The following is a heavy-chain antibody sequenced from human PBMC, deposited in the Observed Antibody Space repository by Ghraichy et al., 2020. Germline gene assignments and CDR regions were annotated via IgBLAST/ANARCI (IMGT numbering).Heavy chain of an antibody. CDR1: GFTVSGTY. CDR2: IYSGSRT. D-gene: IGHD5-24*01. Sequence: GGSLRLSCAASGFTVSGTYMSWVRQVPGKGLDWVSLIYSGSRTYYADSVKGRFTISRDNSKNTVYLQMNSLRAEDTAVYYCASPAQDGNGYRDGGQGTLVTVSS. V-gene: IGHV3-53*01. J-gene: IGHJ4*02. CDR3: ASPAQDGNGYRD.